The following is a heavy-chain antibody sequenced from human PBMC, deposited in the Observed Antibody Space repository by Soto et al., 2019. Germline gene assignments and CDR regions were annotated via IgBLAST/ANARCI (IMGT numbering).Heavy chain of an antibody. J-gene: IGHJ5*02. CDR2: LYYGRSA. Sequence: QVQLQESGPGLVKPSETLSLTCAVSGDSISSYYCLWIRQPPGKGLEYIGYLYYGRSANYNPSLKSPVTVSVDTSTNQCSLTLSSMTAADTAVNYCALRPMAFLPEPWGQGNLVTVSS. CDR1: GDSISSYY. V-gene: IGHV4-59*04. D-gene: IGHD3-3*02. CDR3: ALRPMAFLPEP.